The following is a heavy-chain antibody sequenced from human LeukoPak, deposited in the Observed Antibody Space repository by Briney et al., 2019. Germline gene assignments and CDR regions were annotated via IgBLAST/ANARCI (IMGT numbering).Heavy chain of an antibody. CDR3: AREGAGRDGYNLMFGY. J-gene: IGHJ4*02. CDR1: VYTFTGYY. V-gene: IGHV1-2*02. CDR2: INPNSGGT. Sequence: GASVKVSCKASVYTFTGYYMHWVRQAPGQGVEWMGGINPNSGGTNYAQKIQGRVTMTRDTSISTAYMELSRLRSDDTAVYYCAREGAGRDGYNLMFGYWGQGTLVTVSS. D-gene: IGHD5-24*01.